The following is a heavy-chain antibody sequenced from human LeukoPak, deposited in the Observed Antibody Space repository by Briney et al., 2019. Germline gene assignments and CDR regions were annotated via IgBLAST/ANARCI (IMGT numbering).Heavy chain of an antibody. CDR1: GYRFSRNW. D-gene: IGHD7-27*01. V-gene: IGHV3-7*01. CDR2: INHDGREK. CDR3: ARDWGFDAFDI. Sequence: GGSVRLSCAASGYRFSRNWMSWVRQAPGEGLEGVANINHDGREKYYVDSVKGRFTISRDNAKNSLYVQMNSLRAEDTAVYYCARDWGFDAFDIWGQGTMVPVSS. J-gene: IGHJ3*02.